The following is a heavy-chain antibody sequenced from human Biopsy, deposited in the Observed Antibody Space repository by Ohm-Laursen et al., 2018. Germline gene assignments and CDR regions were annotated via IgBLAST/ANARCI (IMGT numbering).Heavy chain of an antibody. J-gene: IGHJ4*02. CDR3: ARGMRSSGWPYFDS. V-gene: IGHV4-4*07. CDR1: GDSINNYY. CDR2: IYTSGNP. D-gene: IGHD6-19*01. Sequence: PSETLSLTCTVSGDSINNYYWSWIRQPAGKGLEWIGRIYTSGNPNYNLSLESRVTMSVDMPKNQFSLKLSSVTAADTATYYCARGMRSSGWPYFDSWGQGTLVTVSS.